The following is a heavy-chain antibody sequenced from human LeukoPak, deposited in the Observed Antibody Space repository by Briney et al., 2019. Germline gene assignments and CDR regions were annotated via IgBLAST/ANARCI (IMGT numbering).Heavy chain of an antibody. Sequence: GASVKVSCKASGYTFTSYGISWVRQAPGQGLEWMGWISAYNGNTNYAQKLQGRVTMTRDTSISTAYMELSRLRSDDTAVYYCARGGFTWEPANKRFDYWGQGTLVTVSS. CDR3: ARGGFTWEPANKRFDY. J-gene: IGHJ4*02. D-gene: IGHD1-26*01. V-gene: IGHV1-18*01. CDR1: GYTFTSYG. CDR2: ISAYNGNT.